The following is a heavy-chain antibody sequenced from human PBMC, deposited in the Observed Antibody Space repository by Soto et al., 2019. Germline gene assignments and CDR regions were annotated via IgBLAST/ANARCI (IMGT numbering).Heavy chain of an antibody. D-gene: IGHD3-10*01. J-gene: IGHJ6*02. Sequence: GASVKVSCKSSGYRFETYAISWVRQAPGQGLEWMGWIRAYNIDTYYAQKFQDRVTMTTDTSTGTAYMELRSLRSDDTAVYYCARGYEVIIGALAVSGQGSTV. CDR2: IRAYNIDT. V-gene: IGHV1-18*01. CDR1: GYRFETYA. CDR3: ARGYEVIIGALAV.